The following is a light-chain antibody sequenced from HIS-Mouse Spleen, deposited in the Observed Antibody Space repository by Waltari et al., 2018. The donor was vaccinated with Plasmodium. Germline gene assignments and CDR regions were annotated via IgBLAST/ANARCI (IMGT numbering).Light chain of an antibody. Sequence: DIQMTQTPSTLSASVGDRVTITCRASQSISSWLDWYQQKPGKATKLLIYKASSLESGVPARCIGSGSGTEFTLTISSLQPDDFATYYCQQYNSYSWTFGQGTKVEIK. CDR2: KAS. CDR1: QSISSW. V-gene: IGKV1-5*03. CDR3: QQYNSYSWT. J-gene: IGKJ1*01.